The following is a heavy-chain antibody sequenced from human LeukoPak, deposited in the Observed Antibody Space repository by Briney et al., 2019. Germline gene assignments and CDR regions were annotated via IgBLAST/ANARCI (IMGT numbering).Heavy chain of an antibody. CDR2: INPSGGST. CDR3: ARAGSDYCGGDCPKFDY. D-gene: IGHD2-21*02. Sequence: ASVKVSCKASGYTFTSYYMHWVRQAPGQGLEWMGIINPSGGSTSYAQKFQGRVTMTRDTPTSTVYMELSSLRSEDTAVYYCARAGSDYCGGDCPKFDYWGQGTLVTVSS. J-gene: IGHJ4*02. V-gene: IGHV1-46*01. CDR1: GYTFTSYY.